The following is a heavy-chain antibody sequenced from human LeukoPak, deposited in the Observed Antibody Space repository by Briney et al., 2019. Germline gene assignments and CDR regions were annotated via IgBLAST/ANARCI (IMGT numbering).Heavy chain of an antibody. Sequence: GGSLRLSCAASGFTFSSYAMSWVRQAPGKGLEWVAVISYDGSNKYYADSVKGRFTISRDNSKNTLYLQMNSLRAEDTAVYYCARGFLEWLLYFDYWGQGTLVTVSS. D-gene: IGHD3-3*01. CDR3: ARGFLEWLLYFDY. V-gene: IGHV3-30-3*01. CDR2: ISYDGSNK. CDR1: GFTFSSYA. J-gene: IGHJ4*02.